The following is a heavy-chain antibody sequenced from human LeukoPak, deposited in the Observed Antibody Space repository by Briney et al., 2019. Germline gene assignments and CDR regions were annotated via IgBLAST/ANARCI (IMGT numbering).Heavy chain of an antibody. CDR3: ARYTVTTPLYYMDV. D-gene: IGHD4-11*01. J-gene: IGHJ6*03. V-gene: IGHV3-53*01. Sequence: GGSLRLSCAASGFTVSSNYMSWVRQAPGKGLEWVSVIYSGGSTYYADSVKGRFTISRDNPKNTLYLQMNSLRAEDTAVYYCARYTVTTPLYYMDVWGKGTTVTVSS. CDR1: GFTVSSNY. CDR2: IYSGGST.